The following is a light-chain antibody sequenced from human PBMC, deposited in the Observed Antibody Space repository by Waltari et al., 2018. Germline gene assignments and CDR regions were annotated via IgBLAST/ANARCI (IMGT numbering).Light chain of an antibody. CDR1: QSLFYSSNNKNY. CDR2: WAS. CDR3: QQYYITPLS. V-gene: IGKV4-1*01. J-gene: IGKJ4*01. Sequence: DVVMTQSPDFLAVSLGESATIHCKSSQSLFYSSNNKNYFAWYQQKPGQPPKLLIYWASTRESGVPDRFSGSGSGTDFTLTISSLQAEDVAIYFCQQYYITPLSFGGGTRVEIK.